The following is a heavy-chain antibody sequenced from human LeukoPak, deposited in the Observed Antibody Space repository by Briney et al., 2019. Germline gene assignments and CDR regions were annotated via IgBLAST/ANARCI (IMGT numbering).Heavy chain of an antibody. CDR3: AKRAPYDFWSGYYYYMDV. V-gene: IGHV3-11*04. J-gene: IGHJ6*03. CDR2: ISSSDTTI. D-gene: IGHD3-3*01. CDR1: GFTFSAYY. Sequence: GGSLRLSCAASGFTFSAYYMSWIRQAPGKGLEWVSYISSSDTTIYYADSVKGRFTISRDNSKNTLCLQMNSLRAEDTAVYYCAKRAPYDFWSGYYYYMDVWGKGTTVTVSS.